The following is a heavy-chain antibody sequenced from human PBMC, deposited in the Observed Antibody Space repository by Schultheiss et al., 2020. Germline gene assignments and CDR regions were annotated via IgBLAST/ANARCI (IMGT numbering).Heavy chain of an antibody. J-gene: IGHJ6*02. CDR3: ARSPYGGYGTDYYYYGMDV. CDR2: INDDGSST. Sequence: GGSLRLSCAASGLTFSNYWMHWVRQAPGKGLVWVSRINDDGSSTTYADSVKGRFTVSRDNSKNTLYLQMNSLRAEDTAVYYCARSPYGGYGTDYYYYGMDVWGQGTTVTVSS. V-gene: IGHV3-74*03. CDR1: GLTFSNYW. D-gene: IGHD5-12*01.